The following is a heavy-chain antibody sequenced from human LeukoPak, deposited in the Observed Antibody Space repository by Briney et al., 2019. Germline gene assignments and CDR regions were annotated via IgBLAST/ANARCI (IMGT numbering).Heavy chain of an antibody. CDR1: GSTFSAYA. V-gene: IGHV3-23*01. D-gene: IGHD3-9*01. J-gene: IGHJ2*01. Sequence: TGGSLRLSCAASGSTFSAYAMGWVRQAPGKGLEWVSAISRSGSSTDYADSVKGRFTISRDNSKNTLYLQMNSLRPEDTAVYYCAKGGDILTGYYLYWYFDLWGRGTLVTVSS. CDR2: ISRSGSST. CDR3: AKGGDILTGYYLYWYFDL.